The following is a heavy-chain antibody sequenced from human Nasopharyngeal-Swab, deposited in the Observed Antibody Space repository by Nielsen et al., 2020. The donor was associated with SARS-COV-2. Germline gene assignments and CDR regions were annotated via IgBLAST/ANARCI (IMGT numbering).Heavy chain of an antibody. D-gene: IGHD1-26*01. CDR1: GFTFSSYG. V-gene: IGHV3-30*18. Sequence: GGSLRLSCAASGFTFSSYGMHWVRQAPGKGLEWVAVISYDGSNKYYADSVKGRFTISRDNSKNTLYLQMNSLRAEDTAVYYCAKSYSGSYFSAFDIWGQGTMVTVSS. J-gene: IGHJ3*02. CDR3: AKSYSGSYFSAFDI. CDR2: ISYDGSNK.